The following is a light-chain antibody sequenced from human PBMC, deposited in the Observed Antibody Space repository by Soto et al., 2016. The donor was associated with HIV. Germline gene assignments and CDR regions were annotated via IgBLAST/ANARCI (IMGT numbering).Light chain of an antibody. CDR2: KAS. Sequence: IRMTQSPSTLSAFVGDTITITCRASQGISNWLAWYQHKPPNAPKLLMYKASTLESGVPSRFSGSGSGTEFTLTISSLQPDDFATYYCQQYNTYPVTFGQGTKLEIK. J-gene: IGKJ2*01. V-gene: IGKV1-5*03. CDR1: QGISNW. CDR3: QQYNTYPVT.